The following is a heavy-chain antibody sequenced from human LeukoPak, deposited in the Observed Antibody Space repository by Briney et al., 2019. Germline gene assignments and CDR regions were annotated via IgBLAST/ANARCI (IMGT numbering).Heavy chain of an antibody. CDR1: GGSFSDYD. D-gene: IGHD3-22*01. Sequence: SQTLSLTCAVYGGSFSDYDRTWIRQPPGKGLEWIGEINHSGNTKYNPSLKSRVTISLDTSKNQFSLNLNSVTAADTAVYYCARGTGGISMILMIVTAVEFYFDSWGQGTLVTVSS. CDR2: INHSGNT. V-gene: IGHV4-34*01. CDR3: ARGTGGISMILMIVTAVEFYFDS. J-gene: IGHJ4*02.